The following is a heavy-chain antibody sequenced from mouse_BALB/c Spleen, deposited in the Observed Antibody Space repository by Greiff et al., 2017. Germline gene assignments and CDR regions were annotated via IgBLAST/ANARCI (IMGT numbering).Heavy chain of an antibody. CDR3: ARDYGGYMDY. D-gene: IGHD1-1*01. CDR2: IYPGDGDT. CDR1: GYAFSSYW. J-gene: IGHJ2*01. Sequence: QVQLQQSGAELVRPGSSVKISCKASGYAFSSYWMNWVKQRPGQGLEWIGQIYPGDGDTNYNGKFKGKATLTADKSTSTAYMQLSSLTSEDSAVYFCARDYGGYMDYWGQGTTLTVSS. V-gene: IGHV1-80*01.